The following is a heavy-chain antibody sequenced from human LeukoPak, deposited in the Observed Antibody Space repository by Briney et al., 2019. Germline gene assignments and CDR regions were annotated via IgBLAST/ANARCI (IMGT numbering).Heavy chain of an antibody. CDR3: ARGYCSGASCYRFAFDL. V-gene: IGHV3-23*01. J-gene: IGHJ3*01. Sequence: GGSLRLSCAASGFTFSSYAMSWVRQAPGKGLEWVSTLSGSGDTTYYADSVKGRFTVSRDNSKITLYLQMNSLRAGDTAVYFCARGYCSGASCYRFAFDLWGQGTMVTVSS. CDR1: GFTFSSYA. D-gene: IGHD6-25*01. CDR2: LSGSGDTT.